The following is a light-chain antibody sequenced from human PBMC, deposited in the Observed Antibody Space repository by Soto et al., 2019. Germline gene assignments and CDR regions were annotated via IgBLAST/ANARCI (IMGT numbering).Light chain of an antibody. Sequence: HLVLTQSPSASASLGASVKLTCTLTSGHSSYAIAWHQQQPEKGPRYLMKLNSDGSHNKGDGIPDRFSGSSSGAERYLTISSLQSEDEADYYCQTWGTGIVVFGGGTKLTVL. CDR3: QTWGTGIVV. V-gene: IGLV4-69*01. CDR1: SGHSSYA. CDR2: LNSDGSH. J-gene: IGLJ2*01.